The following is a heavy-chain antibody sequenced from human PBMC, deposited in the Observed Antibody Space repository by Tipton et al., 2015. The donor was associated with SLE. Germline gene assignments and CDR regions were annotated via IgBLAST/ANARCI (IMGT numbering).Heavy chain of an antibody. Sequence: TLSLTCTVSGGSMSSYYWTWVRQPPGKGLEYIGFIYYSGSTNYNPSLKSRATISIDMSKNQFSLKLRSVTAADTAVYYCARQYTTVTGYENWGQGILVTVSS. D-gene: IGHD4-17*01. CDR1: GGSMSSYY. V-gene: IGHV4-59*08. CDR2: IYYSGST. J-gene: IGHJ4*02. CDR3: ARQYTTVTGYEN.